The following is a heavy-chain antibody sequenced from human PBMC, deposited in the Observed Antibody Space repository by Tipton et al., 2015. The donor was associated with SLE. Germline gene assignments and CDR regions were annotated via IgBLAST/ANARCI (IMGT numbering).Heavy chain of an antibody. D-gene: IGHD3-3*01. V-gene: IGHV5-51*01. J-gene: IGHJ6*02. CDR2: IYPGDSDT. CDR3: SRQDQRGYYYYGMDV. Sequence: QSGPEVKKPGESLKISCKGSGYSFTSYWIGWVRQMPGKGLEWMGIIYPGDSDTTYRPSFQGQVTISADNSISTAYRQWSSLKASDTARYYCSRQDQRGYYYYGMDVWGQGTTVSVSS. CDR1: GYSFTSYW.